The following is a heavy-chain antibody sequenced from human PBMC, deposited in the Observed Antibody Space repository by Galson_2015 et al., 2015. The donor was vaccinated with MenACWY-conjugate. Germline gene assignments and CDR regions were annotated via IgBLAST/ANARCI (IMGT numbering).Heavy chain of an antibody. CDR1: GFTFSNAW. V-gene: IGHV3-15*01. CDR3: TTDYFGQYFFDS. J-gene: IGHJ4*02. Sequence: LRLSCAASGFTFSNAWMTWVRQAPWKGLEWVGRIKSKTHSGTPDYAAPVNGRFTISRDDSRNTVYLEMNGLKAEDTGLYYCTTDYFGQYFFDSWGQGTPVTVSS. D-gene: IGHD2/OR15-2a*01. CDR2: IKSKTHSGTP.